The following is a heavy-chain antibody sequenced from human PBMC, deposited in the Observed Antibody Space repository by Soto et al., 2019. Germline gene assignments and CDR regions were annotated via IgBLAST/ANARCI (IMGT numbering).Heavy chain of an antibody. D-gene: IGHD3-10*01. V-gene: IGHV3-48*02. J-gene: IGHJ6*02. CDR3: ARAVTWGLDV. Sequence: EVQLVESGGGLAQPGGSLRLSCAASGFTFSLYSMCWVRQAPGTGLEWVSYISRSSTGIHYADSVKGRFTISRDDATNSMHPQMNSLRDGDTAVYYCARAVTWGLDVWGQGTTV. CDR2: ISRSSTGI. CDR1: GFTFSLYS.